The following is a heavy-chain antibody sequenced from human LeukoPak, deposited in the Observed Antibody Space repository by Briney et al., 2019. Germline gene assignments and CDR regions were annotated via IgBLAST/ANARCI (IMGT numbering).Heavy chain of an antibody. CDR2: ISGSGGST. CDR1: GFTFSSYA. CDR3: ARDSGSGWYDY. V-gene: IGHV3-23*01. D-gene: IGHD6-19*01. Sequence: GGSLRLSCAASGFTFSSYAMSWVRQAPGKGLEWVSIISGSGGSTNYADSVKGRFTISRDNSKNTLYLQMNSLRAEDTAVYYCARDSGSGWYDYWGQGTLVTVSS. J-gene: IGHJ4*02.